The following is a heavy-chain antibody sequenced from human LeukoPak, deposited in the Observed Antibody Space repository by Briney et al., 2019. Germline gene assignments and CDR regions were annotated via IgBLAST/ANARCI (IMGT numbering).Heavy chain of an antibody. CDR2: ISAYNGNT. CDR3: ARHRSSGVIYYYYYYGMDV. Sequence: ASVKVSCKASGYTFTSYGISWVRQAPGQGLEWMGWISAYNGNTNYAQKLQGRVTMTTDTSTSTAYMELRSLRSDDTAVYYCARHRSSGVIYYYYYYGMDVWGQGTTVTVSS. D-gene: IGHD6-19*01. CDR1: GYTFTSYG. V-gene: IGHV1-18*01. J-gene: IGHJ6*02.